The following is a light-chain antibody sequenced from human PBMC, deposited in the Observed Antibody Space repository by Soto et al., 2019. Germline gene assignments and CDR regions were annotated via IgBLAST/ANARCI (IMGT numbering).Light chain of an antibody. CDR2: DAS. CDR3: HQYVSSWT. V-gene: IGKV3-11*01. CDR1: QSISSY. Sequence: DILLTQSPATLSWSPGERATLSCRASQSISSYLAWYKQKPGQAPRLLIYDASTRATGVPARFSGSGSGTEFTLTISRMEPEDFAVYYCHQYVSSWTFGHGTKVDIK. J-gene: IGKJ1*01.